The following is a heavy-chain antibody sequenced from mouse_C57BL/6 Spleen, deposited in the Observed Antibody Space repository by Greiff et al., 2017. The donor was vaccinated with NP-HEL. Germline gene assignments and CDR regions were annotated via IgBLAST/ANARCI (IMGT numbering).Heavy chain of an antibody. CDR3: ARGHYGIPYGDY. V-gene: IGHV1-64*01. CDR1: GYTFTSYW. Sequence: QVQLQQPGAELVKPGASVKLSCKASGYTFTSYWMHWVKQRPGQGLEWIGMIHPNSGSTNYNEKFKSKATLTVDKSSSTAYMQLSILASENSAVYCCARGHYGIPYGDYWGQGTTLTVSS. CDR2: IHPNSGST. J-gene: IGHJ2*01. D-gene: IGHD1-1*01.